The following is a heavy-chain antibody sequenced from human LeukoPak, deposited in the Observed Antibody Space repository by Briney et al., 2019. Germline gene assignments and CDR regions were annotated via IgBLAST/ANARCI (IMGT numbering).Heavy chain of an antibody. CDR2: INHSGST. J-gene: IGHJ6*02. Sequence: PSETLSLTCAVYGGSFSGYYWSWIRQPPGKGLDWIGEINHSGSTNYNPSLKSRVTISVDTSKNQFSLKLSSVTAADTAVYYCARGSGPRYYYYYGMDVWGQGTTVTVSS. D-gene: IGHD6-19*01. CDR1: GGSFSGYY. V-gene: IGHV4-34*01. CDR3: ARGSGPRYYYYYGMDV.